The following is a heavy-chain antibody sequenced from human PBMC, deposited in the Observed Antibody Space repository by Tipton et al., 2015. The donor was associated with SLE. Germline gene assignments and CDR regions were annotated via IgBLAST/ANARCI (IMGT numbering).Heavy chain of an antibody. V-gene: IGHV4-39*01. J-gene: IGHJ6*03. CDR2: IYHSGST. CDR3: ARTSTYYDFWSGSYYYYYYMDV. Sequence: TLSLTCTVSGVSISTSTSYWGYWAWIRQPPGKGLEWIGSIYHSGSTYYNPSLKRRVTISVDTSKNQFSLKLSSVTAADTAVYYCARTSTYYDFWSGSYYYYYYMDVWGKGTTVTVSS. D-gene: IGHD3-3*01. CDR1: GVSISTSTSY.